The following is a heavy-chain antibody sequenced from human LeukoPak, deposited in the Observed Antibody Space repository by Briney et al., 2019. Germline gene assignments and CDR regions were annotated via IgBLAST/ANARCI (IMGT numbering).Heavy chain of an antibody. V-gene: IGHV1-69*13. CDR2: IIPIFGTA. Sequence: SVEVSCKASGGTFSSYAISWVRQAPGQGLEWMGGIIPIFGTANYAQKFQGRVTITADESTSTAYMELSSLRSEDTAVYYCAREGIVATMDQNRGYYYYGMDVWGQGTTVTVSS. D-gene: IGHD5-12*01. CDR3: AREGIVATMDQNRGYYYYGMDV. J-gene: IGHJ6*02. CDR1: GGTFSSYA.